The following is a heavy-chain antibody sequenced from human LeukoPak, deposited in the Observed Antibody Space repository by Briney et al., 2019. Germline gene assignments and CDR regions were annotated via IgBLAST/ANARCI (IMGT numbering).Heavy chain of an antibody. D-gene: IGHD2-21*02. V-gene: IGHV1-24*01. CDR2: FDPEDGET. CDR3: ATKITMLTRMYYFDF. CDR1: GYTLTELS. Sequence: GAAVKASCKLSGYTLTELSMHWVRQPPGKGLEWMGGFDPEDGETFYAQKFQGRVTMTEDTATDTAYMELNSLRSEDTAVYYCATKITMLTRMYYFDFWGQGTLVTVSS. J-gene: IGHJ4*02.